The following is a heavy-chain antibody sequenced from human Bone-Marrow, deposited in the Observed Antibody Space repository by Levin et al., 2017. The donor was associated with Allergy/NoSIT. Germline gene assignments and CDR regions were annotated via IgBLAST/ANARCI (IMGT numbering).Heavy chain of an antibody. V-gene: IGHV3-7*01. J-gene: IGHJ3*02. CDR2: INQDASEE. CDR3: ARGAHYVFDI. Sequence: SGGSLRLSCAASGFTFSIYWMTWVRQAPGKGLEWVANINQDASEEYYVDSVKGRFTISRDNAKNSLYLQMNSLRAEDTAMYYCARGAHYVFDIWGQGTMVTVSS. CDR1: GFTFSIYW.